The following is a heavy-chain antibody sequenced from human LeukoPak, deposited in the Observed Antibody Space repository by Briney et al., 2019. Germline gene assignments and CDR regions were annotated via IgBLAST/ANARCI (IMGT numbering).Heavy chain of an antibody. CDR2: IIGSGDSR. J-gene: IGHJ4*02. Sequence: GGSLRLSSAASGFTFSNYAMNWVRQAPGKGLEWVSVIIGSGDSRYYADSVKGRFTISRDKSKNTLYLQMNSLTAEDTAVYYCAKGGYDYVAIGYLDYWGQGTLVTVSS. D-gene: IGHD5-12*01. V-gene: IGHV3-23*01. CDR1: GFTFSNYA. CDR3: AKGGYDYVAIGYLDY.